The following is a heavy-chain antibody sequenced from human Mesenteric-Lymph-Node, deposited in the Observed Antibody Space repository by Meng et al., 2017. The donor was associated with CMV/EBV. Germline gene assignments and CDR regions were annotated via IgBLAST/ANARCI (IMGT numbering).Heavy chain of an antibody. V-gene: IGHV3-11*04. J-gene: IGHJ4*02. D-gene: IGHD6-13*01. CDR3: ARDLDGVAAAAGSFDY. Sequence: GESLKISCAASGFTFSDYYMSWIRQAPGKGLEWVSYISSSGSTIYYADSVKGRFTISRDNAKNSLYLKMNSLRAEDTAVYYCARDLDGVAAAAGSFDYWGQGTLVTVSS. CDR1: GFTFSDYY. CDR2: ISSSGSTI.